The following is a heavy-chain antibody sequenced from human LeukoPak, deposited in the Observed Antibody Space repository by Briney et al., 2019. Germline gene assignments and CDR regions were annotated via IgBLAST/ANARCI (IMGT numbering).Heavy chain of an antibody. V-gene: IGHV3-9*01. Sequence: GGSLRLSCAASGFTFDDYAMHWVRQAPGKGLEWVSGISWNSGSIVYADSVKGRFTISRDNAKNSLYLQMNSLRAEDTALYYCAKDMEAYCGGDCYSPLDYWGQGTLVTVSS. CDR2: ISWNSGSI. CDR3: AKDMEAYCGGDCYSPLDY. J-gene: IGHJ4*02. D-gene: IGHD2-21*02. CDR1: GFTFDDYA.